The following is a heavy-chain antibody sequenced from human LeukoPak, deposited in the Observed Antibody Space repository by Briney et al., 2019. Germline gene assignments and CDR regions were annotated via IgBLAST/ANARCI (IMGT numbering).Heavy chain of an antibody. CDR2: INPKNGDT. Sequence: ASVKVSCKASGYIFTTYFIHWVRQAPGQGLEWMGWINPKNGDTNYVQKFQGRVTMTRDTSIRTAYIELTKLRSDDTAVYYCAREGGYDILTGYQDYWGQGTLVSVSS. V-gene: IGHV1-2*02. J-gene: IGHJ4*02. CDR1: GYIFTTYF. CDR3: AREGGYDILTGYQDY. D-gene: IGHD3-9*01.